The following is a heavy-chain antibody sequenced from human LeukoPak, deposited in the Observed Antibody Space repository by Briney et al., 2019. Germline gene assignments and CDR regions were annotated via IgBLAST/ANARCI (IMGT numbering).Heavy chain of an antibody. V-gene: IGHV3-21*04. CDR2: ISSSGSYI. CDR1: GFTFSSYW. J-gene: IGHJ6*04. Sequence: PGGSLRLSCVASGFTFSSYWMSWVRQAPGKGLEWVSSISSSGSYIYYADSVKGRFTISRENAKNSLYLQMNSLRAEDTAVYYCARSQYFGAPEGVWGKGTTVTISS. D-gene: IGHD3-9*01. CDR3: ARSQYFGAPEGV.